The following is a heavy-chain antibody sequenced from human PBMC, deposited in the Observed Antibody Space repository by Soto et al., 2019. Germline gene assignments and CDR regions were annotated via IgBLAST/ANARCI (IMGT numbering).Heavy chain of an antibody. J-gene: IGHJ5*02. CDR2: INHSGST. CDR1: GGSFSGYY. V-gene: IGHV4-34*01. Sequence: SETLSLTCAVYGGSFSGYYWSWIRQPPGKGLEWIGEINHSGSTNYNPSLKSRVTISEDTSKNQFSLKLSAVTAADTDVYYCARGLKTEKRYITIFGVVPVSWFDPWGQRTLLTVSS. D-gene: IGHD3-3*01. CDR3: ARGLKTEKRYITIFGVVPVSWFDP.